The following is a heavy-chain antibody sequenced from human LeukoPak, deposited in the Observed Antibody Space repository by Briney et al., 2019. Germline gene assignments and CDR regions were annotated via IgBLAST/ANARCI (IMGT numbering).Heavy chain of an antibody. CDR3: ASGPPGDILTGYCLFDY. Sequence: SVKVSCKASGGTFSRYAISWVRQAPGQGLEWMGRIIPIFGTANYAQKFQGRVTITTDESTSTAYMELSSLRSEDTAVYYCASGPPGDILTGYCLFDYWGQGTLVTVSS. CDR2: IIPIFGTA. V-gene: IGHV1-69*05. D-gene: IGHD3-9*01. J-gene: IGHJ4*02. CDR1: GGTFSRYA.